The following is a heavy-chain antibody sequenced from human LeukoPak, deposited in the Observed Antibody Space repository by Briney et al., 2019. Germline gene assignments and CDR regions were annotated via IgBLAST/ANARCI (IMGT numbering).Heavy chain of an antibody. J-gene: IGHJ4*02. D-gene: IGHD3-9*01. CDR3: AKVPTYDILTGFYY. CDR2: ISGSGGST. Sequence: PGGSLRLSCAASGFTFSSYAMSWVRQAPGKGLEWVSAISGSGGSTYYADSVKGRFTISRDNSKNTLYLQMNSLRAEDKAVYYLAKVPTYDILTGFYYWGQGTLVTVSS. CDR1: GFTFSSYA. V-gene: IGHV3-23*01.